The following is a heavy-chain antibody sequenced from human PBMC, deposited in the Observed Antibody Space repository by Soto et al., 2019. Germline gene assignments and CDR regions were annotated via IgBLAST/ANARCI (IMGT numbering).Heavy chain of an antibody. J-gene: IGHJ4*02. V-gene: IGHV1-18*01. CDR1: GYTFTSYG. D-gene: IGHD1-1*01. Sequence: QVHLVQSGAEVKKPGASVKVSCKASGYTFTSYGITWVRQAPGQGLEWMGWISAHNGNTDYAQKLQGRVSVTRDTSTSTAYMELRSLISDDTAGYYCARGRYGDYWGQGALVTVSS. CDR2: ISAHNGNT. CDR3: ARGRYGDY.